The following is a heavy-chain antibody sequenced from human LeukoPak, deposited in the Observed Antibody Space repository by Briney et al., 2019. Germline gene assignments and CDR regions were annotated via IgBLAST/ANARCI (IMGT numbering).Heavy chain of an antibody. J-gene: IGHJ3*02. Sequence: SETLSLTCTVSGGSISSYYWSWIRQPPGRGLEWIGYIYYRGSTNNNPSLKSRVTISVDTSKNQFSLKLSSVTAADTAVYYCASTAMAKVDTFDIWGQGTMVTVSS. CDR3: ASTAMAKVDTFDI. CDR2: IYYRGST. D-gene: IGHD5-18*01. V-gene: IGHV4-59*08. CDR1: GGSISSYY.